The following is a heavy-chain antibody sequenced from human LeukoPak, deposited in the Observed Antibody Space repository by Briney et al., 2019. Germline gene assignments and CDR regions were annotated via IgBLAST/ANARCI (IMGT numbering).Heavy chain of an antibody. CDR2: IIPILGIA. J-gene: IGHJ4*02. V-gene: IGHV1-69*04. CDR1: GGTFSSYT. Sequence: ASVKVSCKASGGTFSSYTISWVRQAPGQGLEWMGRIIPILGIANYAQKFQGRVTITADKSTSTAYMELSSLRSEDTAVYYCARDLWQQLPDYWGQGTLVTASS. CDR3: ARDLWQQLPDY. D-gene: IGHD6-13*01.